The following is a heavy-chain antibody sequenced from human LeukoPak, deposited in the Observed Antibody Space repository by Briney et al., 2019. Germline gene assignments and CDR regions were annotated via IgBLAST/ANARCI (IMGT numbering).Heavy chain of an antibody. CDR1: GFTFSSYA. D-gene: IGHD5-18*01. CDR3: AKVGLAMVLYYFDD. J-gene: IGHJ4*02. CDR2: ISGRGGNT. Sequence: GASLRLSCAASGFTFSSYATSWVRQAPGKGLEWVSAISGRGGNTYYADSVKGRFTISRDNSKNTLYLQMNSLRAEDTAVYYCAKVGLAMVLYYFDDWGQGTLVTVSS. V-gene: IGHV3-23*01.